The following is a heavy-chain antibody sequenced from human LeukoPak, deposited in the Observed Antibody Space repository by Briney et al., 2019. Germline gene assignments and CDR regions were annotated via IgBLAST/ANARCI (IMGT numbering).Heavy chain of an antibody. Sequence: GGSVRLSCGASGFTFSSYAMHWVRQAPGKGLEWVAVISYGVSNKYYADSVKGRFTISRDNSNNTLYLQMNTLRPEDTAVYYCARRPAQYFDSWGQGTLVTVSS. V-gene: IGHV3-30-3*01. CDR1: GFTFSSYA. J-gene: IGHJ4*02. CDR2: ISYGVSNK. CDR3: ARRPAQYFDS.